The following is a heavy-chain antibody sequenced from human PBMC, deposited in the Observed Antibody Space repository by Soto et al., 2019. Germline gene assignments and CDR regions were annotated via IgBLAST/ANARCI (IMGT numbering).Heavy chain of an antibody. Sequence: SLKVSCNASGFTFTSPAVQWGRPARGQRPGWIGWIVVGSGITNYAQESQERVTITRDMSTSTAYMELSSLRSEDTAVYYWAADHYDFWSGPAADYYSMDVWGQGTTVTVS. CDR2: IVVGSGIT. CDR1: GFTFTSPA. V-gene: IGHV1-58*01. J-gene: IGHJ6*02. D-gene: IGHD3-3*01. CDR3: AADHYDFWSGPAADYYSMDV.